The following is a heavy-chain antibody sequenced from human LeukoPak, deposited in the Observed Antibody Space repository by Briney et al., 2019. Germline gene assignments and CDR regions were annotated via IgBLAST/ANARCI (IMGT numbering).Heavy chain of an antibody. CDR3: ARLGGTNMLYRRTFDT. Sequence: SETLSLTCTVYGGSFSGYYWSWIRQPPGNGLEWIGEINNSGSTNLNPSLENRVTISTDTSNNHLSLQLNSVTAADTALYFCARLGGTNMLYRRTFDTWGLRKMFTMSS. J-gene: IGHJ3*02. D-gene: IGHD2-8*01. CDR2: INNSGST. V-gene: IGHV4-34*01. CDR1: GGSFSGYY.